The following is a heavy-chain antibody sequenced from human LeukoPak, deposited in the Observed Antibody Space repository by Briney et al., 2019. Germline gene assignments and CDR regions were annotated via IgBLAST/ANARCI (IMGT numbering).Heavy chain of an antibody. CDR1: GYTFTGYY. CDR3: AREFRRIAAAGDRIDY. J-gene: IGHJ4*02. V-gene: IGHV1-2*06. Sequence: ASVKVSCKASGYTFTGYYMHWVRQARGQGLEWMGRINPNSGGTNYAQEFQGRVTMTRDTSISTAYMELSRLRSDDTAVYYCAREFRRIAAAGDRIDYWGQGTLVTVSS. CDR2: INPNSGGT. D-gene: IGHD6-13*01.